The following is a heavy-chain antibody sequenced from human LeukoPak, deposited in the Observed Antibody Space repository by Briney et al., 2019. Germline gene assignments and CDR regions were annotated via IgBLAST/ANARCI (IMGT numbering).Heavy chain of an antibody. CDR3: ARTGIAAAPTFDP. CDR1: GYTFTSYG. Sequence: SVKVSCKASGYTFTSYGISWVRQAPGQGLEWMGRIIPILGIANYAQKFQGRVTITADKSTSTAYMELSSLRSEDTAVYYCARTGIAAAPTFDPWGQGTLVTVSS. V-gene: IGHV1-69*04. J-gene: IGHJ5*02. CDR2: IIPILGIA. D-gene: IGHD6-13*01.